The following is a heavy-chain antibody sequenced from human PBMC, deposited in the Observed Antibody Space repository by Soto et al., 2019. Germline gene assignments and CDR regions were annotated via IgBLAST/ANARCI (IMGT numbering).Heavy chain of an antibody. CDR1: GGSSSSGYYS. CDR2: IYYGGST. Sequence: SETRSLTCAVSGGSSSSGYYSWNWIRQPPGKGLEWIGYIYYGGSTYYNPSLQSRVTMSVDRSRNQFSLKLNSVTAADTAVYYCARVRREYDNSGPVDYWGQGTLVTVSS. J-gene: IGHJ4*02. V-gene: IGHV4-30-2*01. D-gene: IGHD3-22*01. CDR3: ARVRREYDNSGPVDY.